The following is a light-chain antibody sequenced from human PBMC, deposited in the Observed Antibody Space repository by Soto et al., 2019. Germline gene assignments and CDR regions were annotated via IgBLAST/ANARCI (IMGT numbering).Light chain of an antibody. CDR1: QSVSSSY. J-gene: IGKJ5*01. V-gene: IGKV3-20*01. CDR3: QQYGDSRSIT. CDR2: SAS. Sequence: EIVLTQSPCTLSLSPGERATLSCRASQSVSSSYLAWYQQKPGQAPRLLIYSASKRATGIPDRFSGSGSGTDFTLAISRLGPEDFALYYCQQYGDSRSITFGQGTLLEIK.